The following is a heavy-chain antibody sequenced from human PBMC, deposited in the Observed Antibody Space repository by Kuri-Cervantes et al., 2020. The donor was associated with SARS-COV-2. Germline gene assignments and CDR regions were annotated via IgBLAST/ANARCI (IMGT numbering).Heavy chain of an antibody. CDR3: ARDQARSILIDY. Sequence: ESLKISCTGSGDSISSSAYHWGWIRQPPGKGLEWIGNIYYSGNTYYNPSLKSRVTISVDTSKNQFSLKLSSVTAADTAVYYCARDQARSILIDYWGQGTLVTVSS. CDR1: GDSISSSAYH. V-gene: IGHV4-39*07. CDR2: IYYSGNT. D-gene: IGHD1-26*01. J-gene: IGHJ4*02.